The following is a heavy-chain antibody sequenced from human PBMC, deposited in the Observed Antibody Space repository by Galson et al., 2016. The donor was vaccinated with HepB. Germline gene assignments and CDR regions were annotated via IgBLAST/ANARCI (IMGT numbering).Heavy chain of an antibody. CDR1: GGAISSGSFH. D-gene: IGHD6-13*01. V-gene: IGHV4-39*01. Sequence: SETLSLTCIVSGGAISSGSFHWGWIRQPPGKGLEWIGSIFYTGSTYYNPSVKSRVAMSVDTSKNRFSLELNSVTSADTAVYYCARRDTRNWYTRYFDLWGRGTLVVVSS. CDR2: IFYTGST. CDR3: ARRDTRNWYTRYFDL. J-gene: IGHJ2*01.